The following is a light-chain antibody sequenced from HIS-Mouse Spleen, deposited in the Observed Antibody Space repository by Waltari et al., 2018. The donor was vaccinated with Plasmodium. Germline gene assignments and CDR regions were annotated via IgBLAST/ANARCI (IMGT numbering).Light chain of an antibody. CDR2: GAS. V-gene: IGKV3-15*01. CDR3: QQYNNWSFT. CDR1: QSVSSN. Sequence: EIVMTQSPATLSVSPGERATLSCRASQSVSSNFAWYQQKPGQAPRLLIYGASTRATGIPARFSGSGSGTEFTRTISSLQSEDFAVYYCQQYNNWSFTFGPGTKVDIK. J-gene: IGKJ3*01.